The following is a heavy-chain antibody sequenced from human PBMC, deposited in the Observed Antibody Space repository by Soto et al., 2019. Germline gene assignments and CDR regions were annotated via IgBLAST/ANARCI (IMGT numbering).Heavy chain of an antibody. CDR3: ARDKDRQQLGGNYYYILDV. CDR2: IMPVFATP. Sequence: QVQVMQSGAEVKKPGSSVKVSCKASGGTFSTSAISWVRQAPGEGLEWVGGIMPVFATPDYAQKFQGRVTISADESTTTAYLELTSLTTDDTAVYYCARDKDRQQLGGNYYYILDVWGQGTAIIVSS. V-gene: IGHV1-69*12. CDR1: GGTFSTSA. J-gene: IGHJ6*02. D-gene: IGHD3-3*02.